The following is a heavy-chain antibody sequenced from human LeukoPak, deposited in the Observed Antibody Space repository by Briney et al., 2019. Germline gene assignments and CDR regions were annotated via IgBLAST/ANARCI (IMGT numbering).Heavy chain of an antibody. CDR3: AREAYGGNSGVDY. CDR1: GYTFTSYG. V-gene: IGHV1-18*01. D-gene: IGHD4-23*01. Sequence: ASVKVSCKASGYTFTSYGISWVRQAPGQGLEWMGWISAYNGNTNYAQKLQGRVTMTTDTSTSTAYTELRSLRSDDTAVYYCAREAYGGNSGVDYWGQGTLVTVSS. CDR2: ISAYNGNT. J-gene: IGHJ4*02.